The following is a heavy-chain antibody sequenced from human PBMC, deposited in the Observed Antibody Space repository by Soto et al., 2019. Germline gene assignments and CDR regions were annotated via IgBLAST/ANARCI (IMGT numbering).Heavy chain of an antibody. CDR2: INPNSGGT. Sequence: ASVKVSCKASGYTFTGYYMHWVRQAPGQGLEWMGWINPNSGGTNYAQKFQGWVTMTRDTSISTAYMELSSVTAADTAVYYCARSWAAYTSSGDYYYGMDVWGQGTTVTVSS. J-gene: IGHJ6*02. V-gene: IGHV1-2*04. CDR1: GYTFTGYY. CDR3: ARSWAAYTSSGDYYYGMDV. D-gene: IGHD6-6*01.